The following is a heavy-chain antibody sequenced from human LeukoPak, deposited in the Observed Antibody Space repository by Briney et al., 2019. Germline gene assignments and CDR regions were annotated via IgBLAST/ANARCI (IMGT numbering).Heavy chain of an antibody. J-gene: IGHJ4*02. CDR2: ISYDGSNK. CDR1: GFTFSSYA. Sequence: GGSLRLSCAASGFTFSSYAMHWVRQAPGKGLEWVAVISYDGSNKYYADSVKGRFTISRDNSKNTLYLQMNSLRAEDTAVYYCARDMGRYCTNGVCHKGHYWGQGTLVTVSS. CDR3: ARDMGRYCTNGVCHKGHY. V-gene: IGHV3-30*04. D-gene: IGHD2-8*01.